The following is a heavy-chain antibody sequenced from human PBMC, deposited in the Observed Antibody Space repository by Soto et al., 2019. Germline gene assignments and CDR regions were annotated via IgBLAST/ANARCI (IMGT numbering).Heavy chain of an antibody. CDR1: GGTFSSYA. CDR2: IIPIFGTA. Sequence: QVQLVQSGAEVKEPGSSVKVSCKASGGTFSSYAISWVRQAPGQGLEWMGGIIPIFGTANYAHKFQGRVTITADKSTSTAYMELSSLRSEDTAVYYCARDGEKRGMQLWTFGYYGMYVWGQGTTVTVSS. D-gene: IGHD5-18*01. J-gene: IGHJ6*02. V-gene: IGHV1-69*06. CDR3: ARDGEKRGMQLWTFGYYGMYV.